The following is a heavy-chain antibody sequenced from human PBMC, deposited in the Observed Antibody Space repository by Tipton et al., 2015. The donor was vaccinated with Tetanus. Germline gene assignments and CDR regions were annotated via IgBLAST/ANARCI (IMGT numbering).Heavy chain of an antibody. Sequence: SLRLSCSASGFIFSNYWMSWVRQAPGKGLEWVANINRDGSDKYYVDSVRGRFTISRDEAKNSLYLQMNSLRVGDTAVYYCARDRGEDWTNFYYMDVWGKGPRSPSR. J-gene: IGHJ6*03. V-gene: IGHV3-7*01. CDR3: ARDRGEDWTNFYYMDV. D-gene: IGHD3/OR15-3a*01. CDR1: GFIFSNYW. CDR2: INRDGSDK.